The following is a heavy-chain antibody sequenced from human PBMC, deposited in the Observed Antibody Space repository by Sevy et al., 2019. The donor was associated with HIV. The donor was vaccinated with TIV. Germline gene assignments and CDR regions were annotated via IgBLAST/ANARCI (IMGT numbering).Heavy chain of an antibody. J-gene: IGHJ5*02. CDR3: ARAPPVVVVPGAPSWFDP. CDR1: GGSFSGYY. V-gene: IGHV4-34*01. Sequence: SETLSLTCAVYGGSFSGYYWNWIRQSPGKGLEWIGEINHSGSTHYNPSLKSRVTISVDTSKNQFSLRLNSVTAADTAVYYCARAPPVVVVPGAPSWFDPWGRGTPVTVSS. CDR2: INHSGST. D-gene: IGHD2-2*01.